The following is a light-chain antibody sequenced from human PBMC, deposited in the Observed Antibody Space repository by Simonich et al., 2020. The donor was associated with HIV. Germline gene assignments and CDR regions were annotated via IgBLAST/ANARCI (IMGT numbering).Light chain of an antibody. J-gene: IGKJ1*01. Sequence: DIVMTQSPLSLPVTPGEPASIPCRSCQSLVHSNGYDYLDCYLPKPGQSPQLLIYLGSYRASGVPARFSGSGSGTDFTLKISRVEAEDVGVYYCMQALQTPWTFGQGTKVEIK. CDR1: QSLVHSNGYDY. CDR3: MQALQTPWT. CDR2: LGS. V-gene: IGKV2-28*01.